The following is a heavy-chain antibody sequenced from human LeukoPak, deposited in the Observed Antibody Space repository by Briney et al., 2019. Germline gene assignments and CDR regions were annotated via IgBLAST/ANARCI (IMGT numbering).Heavy chain of an antibody. CDR2: INPSGGST. J-gene: IGHJ5*02. CDR3: ARDRDPTRRYYDFWSGQAA. D-gene: IGHD3-3*01. Sequence: GASVKVSCKASGYTFTSYYMHWVRQAPGQGLEWMGIINPSGGSTSYAQKFQGRVTMTRDTSASTVYMELSSLRSEDTAVYYCARDRDPTRRYYDFWSGQAAWGQGTLVTVSS. CDR1: GYTFTSYY. V-gene: IGHV1-46*03.